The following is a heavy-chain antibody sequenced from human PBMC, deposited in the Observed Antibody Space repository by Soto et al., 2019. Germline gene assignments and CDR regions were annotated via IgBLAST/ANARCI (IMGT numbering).Heavy chain of an antibody. Sequence: PGGSLRLSCVASGFTLTSNGMNWVRQAPGKGLEWVSYIESDSSRTEYTDSVKGRFTISRDNAKNSLYLQMNSLRAEDTAVYYCAKAGGSGNNNWFDPWGQGTLVTVSS. CDR1: GFTLTSNG. CDR2: IESDSSRT. J-gene: IGHJ5*02. D-gene: IGHD3-10*01. CDR3: AKAGGSGNNNWFDP. V-gene: IGHV3-48*04.